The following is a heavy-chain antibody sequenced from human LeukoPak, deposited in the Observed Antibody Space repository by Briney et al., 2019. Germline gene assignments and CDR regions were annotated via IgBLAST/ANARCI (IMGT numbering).Heavy chain of an antibody. J-gene: IGHJ4*02. CDR3: ARGLGKQQLTPDY. D-gene: IGHD6-13*01. CDR1: GYTFSIYG. Sequence: GASVKVSCKASGYTFSIYGVTWVRQAPGQGLEWMGWTSAYNGNTNSAQKLQGRVTMTTDTSTSTAYMELRSLRSDDTAVYYCARGLGKQQLTPDYWGQGTLVTVSS. V-gene: IGHV1-18*01. CDR2: TSAYNGNT.